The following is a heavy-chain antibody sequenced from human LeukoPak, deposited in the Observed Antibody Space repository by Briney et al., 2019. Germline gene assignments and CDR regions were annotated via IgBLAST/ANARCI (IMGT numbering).Heavy chain of an antibody. CDR2: IYHSGST. D-gene: IGHD3-3*01. V-gene: IGHV4-38-2*02. J-gene: IGHJ3*02. Sequence: SETLSLTCTVSGYSISSGYYWGWIRQPPGKGLEWIGSIYHSGSTYYNPPLKSRVTISVDTSKNQFSLKLSSVTAADTAVYYCARASEPYYDFWSGYWIPHYAFDIWGQGTMVTVSS. CDR1: GYSISSGYY. CDR3: ARASEPYYDFWSGYWIPHYAFDI.